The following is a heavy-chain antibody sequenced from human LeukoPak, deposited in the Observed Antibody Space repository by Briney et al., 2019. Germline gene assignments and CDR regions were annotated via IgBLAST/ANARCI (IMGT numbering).Heavy chain of an antibody. CDR2: ISYDGSNK. D-gene: IGHD1-1*01. CDR3: AKRVNGAFDI. CDR1: GFTFSSYA. J-gene: IGHJ3*02. V-gene: IGHV3-30*04. Sequence: GGSLRLSCAASGFTFSSYAMHWVRQAPGKGLEWVAVISYDGSNKYYADSVKGRFTISRDNSKNTLYLQMNSLRHEDTATYYCAKRVNGAFDIWGQGTMVSVSS.